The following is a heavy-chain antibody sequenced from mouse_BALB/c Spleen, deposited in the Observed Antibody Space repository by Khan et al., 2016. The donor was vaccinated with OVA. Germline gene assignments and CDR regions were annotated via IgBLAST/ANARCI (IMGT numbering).Heavy chain of an antibody. Sequence: QIQLVQSGPELKKPGETVKISCTASGYTFTNYGMNWVKQAPGKGLKWMGWINTYTGQPTYPDEVKGRFAFCLETSASTAYLRINNLNNEDTATXYCARSNSYCYFDVWGAGTTVIVSS. CDR1: GYTFTNYG. CDR3: ARSNSYCYFDV. V-gene: IGHV9-3-1*01. D-gene: IGHD4-1*02. CDR2: INTYTGQP. J-gene: IGHJ1*01.